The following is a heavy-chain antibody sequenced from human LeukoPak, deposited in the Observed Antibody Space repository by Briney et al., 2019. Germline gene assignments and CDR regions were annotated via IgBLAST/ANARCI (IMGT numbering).Heavy chain of an antibody. CDR2: IKQDGSEK. CDR1: GFTFSNAW. Sequence: GGSLRLSCAASGFTFSNAWMSWVRQAPGKGLEWVANIKQDGSEKYYVDSVKGRFTISRDNAKNSLYLQMNSLRAEDTAVYYCARADYGGNSAVDYWGQGTLVTVSS. D-gene: IGHD4-23*01. V-gene: IGHV3-7*01. J-gene: IGHJ4*02. CDR3: ARADYGGNSAVDY.